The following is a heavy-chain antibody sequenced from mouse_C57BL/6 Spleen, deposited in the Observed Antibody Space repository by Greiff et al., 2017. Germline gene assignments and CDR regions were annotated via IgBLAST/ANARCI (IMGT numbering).Heavy chain of an antibody. V-gene: IGHV6-3*01. CDR2: IRLKSDNYAT. J-gene: IGHJ4*01. CDR3: TVYSNYAMGY. Sequence: EVKLMESGGGLVQPGGSMKLSCVASGFTFSNYWMNWVRQSPEKGLEWVAQIRLKSDNYATHYAESVKGRFTISRDDAKSSVYLQMNNLRAEDTGIYYCTVYSNYAMGYWGQGTSVTVSS. D-gene: IGHD2-5*01. CDR1: GFTFSNYW.